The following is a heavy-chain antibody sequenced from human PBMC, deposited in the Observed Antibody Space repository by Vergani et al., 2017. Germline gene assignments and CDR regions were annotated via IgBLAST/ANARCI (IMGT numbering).Heavy chain of an antibody. CDR3: ARRRGVRYFEPIGWFDP. V-gene: IGHV4-34*01. J-gene: IGHJ5*02. D-gene: IGHD3-9*01. CDR2: INHSGST. Sequence: QVQLQQWGAGLLKPSETLSLTCAVYGGSFSGYYWSWIRKPPGKGLEWIGEINHSGSTNSNPSLKSRVTISVDTSKNQFSLKLSSVTAADTAVYYCARRRGVRYFEPIGWFDPWGQGTLVTVSS. CDR1: GGSFSGYY.